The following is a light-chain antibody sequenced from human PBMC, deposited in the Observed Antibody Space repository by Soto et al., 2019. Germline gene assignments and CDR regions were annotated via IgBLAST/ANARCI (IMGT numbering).Light chain of an antibody. CDR1: QGISSY. J-gene: IGKJ1*01. V-gene: IGKV1-39*01. Sequence: IQLTQSPSFLSASVGDRVTITCRASQGISSYLAWYQQKPGKATKVMIYDASSLESGVPSRFSGSGSGTDFTLTISSLQPEDFATYYCQQSYSTYTWTFGRGTKVDIK. CDR2: DAS. CDR3: QQSYSTYTWT.